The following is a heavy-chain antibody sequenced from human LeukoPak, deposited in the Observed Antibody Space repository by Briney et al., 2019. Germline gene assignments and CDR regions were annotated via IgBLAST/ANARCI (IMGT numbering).Heavy chain of an antibody. Sequence: GRSLRLSCAASGFTFDDSAMHWVRQGPGKGLEWVSGISWNGGSKGYADSVKGRFTISRDNAKNSLYLQMSSLRPEDSALYYCAKGRKYQLLYGSFDYWGQGALVTVSS. CDR3: AKGRKYQLLYGSFDY. CDR2: ISWNGGSK. D-gene: IGHD2-2*02. CDR1: GFTFDDSA. V-gene: IGHV3-9*01. J-gene: IGHJ4*02.